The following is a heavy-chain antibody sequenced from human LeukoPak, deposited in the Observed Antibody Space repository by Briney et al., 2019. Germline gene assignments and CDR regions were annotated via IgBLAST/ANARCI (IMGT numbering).Heavy chain of an antibody. J-gene: IGHJ4*02. Sequence: PGGSLRLSCAGSGFTFSGYGMSWVRQVPGKGLEWVSGLSDSGVTTYYADSVKGRFTISRDNAKNTLYLQMNSLRAEDTAIYYCAKQRGIYMYGPFEDWGQGTLVTVSS. CDR2: LSDSGVTT. D-gene: IGHD2-8*01. CDR3: AKQRGIYMYGPFED. V-gene: IGHV3-23*01. CDR1: GFTFSGYG.